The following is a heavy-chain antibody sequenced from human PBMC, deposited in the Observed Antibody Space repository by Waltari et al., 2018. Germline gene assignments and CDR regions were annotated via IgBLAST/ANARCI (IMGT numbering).Heavy chain of an antibody. V-gene: IGHV4-39*07. CDR3: ARGDTAMGWKCCFDY. J-gene: IGHJ4*02. CDR1: GGSISSSSYY. CDR2: IYYSGSN. D-gene: IGHD5-18*01. Sequence: QLQLQESGPGLVKPSETLSLTCTVSGGSISSSSYYWGWIRQPPGKGLEWIGSIYYSGSNYYNPSLKSRVTISVDTSKNQFSLKLSSVTAADTAVYYCARGDTAMGWKCCFDYWGQGTLVTVSS.